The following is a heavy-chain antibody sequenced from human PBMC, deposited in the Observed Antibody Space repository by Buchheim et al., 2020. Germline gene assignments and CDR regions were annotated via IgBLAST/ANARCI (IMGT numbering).Heavy chain of an antibody. CDR1: GFTFSSYA. CDR2: ISYDGSNK. J-gene: IGHJ4*02. CDR3: ARVSGTFDY. V-gene: IGHV3-30-3*01. D-gene: IGHD3-10*01. Sequence: QVQLVESGGGVVQPGRSLRLSCADSGFTFSSYAMHWVRQAPGKGLEWVAVISYDGSNKYYADSVKGRFTISRDNSKNTLYLQMNSLRAEDTAVYYCARVSGTFDYWGQGTL.